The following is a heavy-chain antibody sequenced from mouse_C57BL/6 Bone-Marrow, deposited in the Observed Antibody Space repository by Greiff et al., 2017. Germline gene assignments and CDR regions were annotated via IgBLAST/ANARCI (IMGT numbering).Heavy chain of an antibody. J-gene: IGHJ3*01. CDR2: ISSGGDYI. Sequence: EVQVVESGEGLVKPGGSLKLSCAASGFTFSSYAMSWVRQTPEKRLEWVAYISSGGDYIYYADTVKGRFTISRDNARNTLYLQMSSLKSEDTAMYYCMGYYLPWFAYWGQGTLVTVSA. CDR3: MGYYLPWFAY. D-gene: IGHD3-1*01. CDR1: GFTFSSYA. V-gene: IGHV5-9-1*02.